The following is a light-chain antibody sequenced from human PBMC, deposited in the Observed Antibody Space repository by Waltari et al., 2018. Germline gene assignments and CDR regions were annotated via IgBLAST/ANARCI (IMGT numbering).Light chain of an antibody. Sequence: QSALTQPHSVSASPGQSVTIPCSGSINDVGVEDYVSWYQHLPGKAPKLILYDVVKRPSGVPSRFSGSKYGTTASLTISGLQTDDEATYYCCSYAGAYTFVFGGGTKLTVL. CDR1: INDVGVEDY. V-gene: IGLV2-11*01. CDR3: CSYAGAYTFV. CDR2: DVV. J-gene: IGLJ3*02.